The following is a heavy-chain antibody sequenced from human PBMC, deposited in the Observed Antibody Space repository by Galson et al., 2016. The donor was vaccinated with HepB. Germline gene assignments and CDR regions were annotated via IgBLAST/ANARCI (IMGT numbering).Heavy chain of an antibody. CDR3: ASGRPKYTGRDNWFDP. V-gene: IGHV4-39*01. CDR1: GGSISGTDYY. CDR2: YYYSGST. J-gene: IGHJ5*02. D-gene: IGHD1-26*01. Sequence: ETLSLTCTVSGGSISGTDYYWGWIRQPPGKGLEWIGSYYYSGSTYYKPSPKSRVTISVDMSKNQFSLKVNFVTAAATAVYYCASGRPKYTGRDNWFDPWGQGTLVTVSS.